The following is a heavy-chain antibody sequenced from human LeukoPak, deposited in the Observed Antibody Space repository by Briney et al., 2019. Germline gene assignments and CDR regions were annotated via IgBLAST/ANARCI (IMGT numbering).Heavy chain of an antibody. CDR1: GFTFSRFW. J-gene: IGHJ4*02. D-gene: IGHD6-13*01. CDR2: IDQSGGRN. Sequence: PGGSLRLSCAASGFTFSRFWMNWVRQAPGRGLEWVANIDQSGGRNNYVDSVKGRFTISRDNAKNSLYLQMNSLRAEDTAVYYCAKGVPGSWLFDYWGQGTLVAVSS. CDR3: AKGVPGSWLFDY. V-gene: IGHV3-7*05.